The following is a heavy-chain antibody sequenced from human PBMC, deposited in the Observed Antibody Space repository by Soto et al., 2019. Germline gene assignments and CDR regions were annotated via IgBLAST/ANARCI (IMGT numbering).Heavy chain of an antibody. CDR2: ISYDGSNK. D-gene: IGHD3-3*01. CDR3: ARPGRDFWSGRYYFDY. J-gene: IGHJ4*02. V-gene: IGHV3-30*03. Sequence: GGSLRLSCAASGFTFSSYGMHWVRQAPGKGLEWVAVISYDGSNKYYADSVKGRFTISRDNSKNTLYLQMDSLRAEDTAVYYCARPGRDFWSGRYYFDYWGQGTLVTVS. CDR1: GFTFSSYG.